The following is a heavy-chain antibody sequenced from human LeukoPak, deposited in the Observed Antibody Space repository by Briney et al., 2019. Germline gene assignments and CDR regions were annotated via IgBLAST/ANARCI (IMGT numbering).Heavy chain of an antibody. D-gene: IGHD5-18*01. CDR3: ARDLTAMVVCLFDY. Sequence: SGGSLRLSCAASGFTVSSNYMSWVRQAPGKGLEWVSVIYSGGSTYYADSVKGRFTISRDNSKNTLYLQMNSLRAEDTAVYYCARDLTAMVVCLFDYWGQGTLVTVSS. V-gene: IGHV3-53*05. J-gene: IGHJ4*02. CDR1: GFTVSSNY. CDR2: IYSGGST.